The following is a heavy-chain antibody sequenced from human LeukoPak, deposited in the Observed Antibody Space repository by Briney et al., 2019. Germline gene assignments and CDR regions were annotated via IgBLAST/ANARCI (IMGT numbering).Heavy chain of an antibody. V-gene: IGHV1-18*01. D-gene: IGHD3-16*02. CDR1: GYTFTSYG. CDR2: ISAYNGNT. J-gene: IGHJ4*02. Sequence: ASVTVSCKASGYTFTSYGISWVRQAPGQGLEWMGWISAYNGNTNYAQKLQGRVTMTTDTSTSTAYMELSRLRSDDTAVYYCARDRYYDYVWGSYRYTGVDYWGQGTLVTVSS. CDR3: ARDRYYDYVWGSYRYTGVDY.